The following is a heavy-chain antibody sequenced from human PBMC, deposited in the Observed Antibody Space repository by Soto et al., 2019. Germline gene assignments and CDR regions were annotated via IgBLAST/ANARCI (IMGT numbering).Heavy chain of an antibody. V-gene: IGHV1-18*01. CDR2: ISAYNGNT. Sequence: QVQLVQSGAEVKKPGASVKVSCKASGYTFASYAISWMRQAPGQGLEWMGWISAYNGNTSYAQKLQGRVTMTTDTSTSTADMELRSLRSDDTAVYYCARDPPTPDYWGQGTLVTVSS. CDR3: ARDPPTPDY. CDR1: GYTFASYA. J-gene: IGHJ4*02.